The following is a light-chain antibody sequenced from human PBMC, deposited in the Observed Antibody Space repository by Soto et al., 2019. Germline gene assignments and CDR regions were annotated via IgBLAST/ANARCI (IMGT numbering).Light chain of an antibody. Sequence: EIVLTQSPGTLSLSPGERATLSCRASQSVSSNYLAWYQHKPGQAPRLLIYDASSRAPGIPDRFSGSGSGTDFTLTIRRLEPEDFAVYDCQRYGNSGPITFGQGTRLEIK. CDR1: QSVSSNY. CDR3: QRYGNSGPIT. J-gene: IGKJ5*01. CDR2: DAS. V-gene: IGKV3-20*01.